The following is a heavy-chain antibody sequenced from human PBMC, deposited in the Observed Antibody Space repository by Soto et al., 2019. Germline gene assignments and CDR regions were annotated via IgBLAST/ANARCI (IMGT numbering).Heavy chain of an antibody. D-gene: IGHD4-4*01. CDR3: VGDDYSNPGDV. V-gene: IGHV5-10-1*01. CDR2: IDPSDSYT. Sequence: GESLKISCKGSGYSFTIYWISWVLQMPWKGLEWMGRIDPSDSYTNYSPSFQGHVTISADKSISTAYLQWSSLKASDTAMYYCVGDDYSNPGDVWGQGTTVTVSS. J-gene: IGHJ6*02. CDR1: GYSFTIYW.